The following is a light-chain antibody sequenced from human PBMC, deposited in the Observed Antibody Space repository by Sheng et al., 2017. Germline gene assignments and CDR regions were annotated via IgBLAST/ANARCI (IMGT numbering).Light chain of an antibody. CDR2: KAS. CDR3: QQYSTYWT. J-gene: IGKJ1*01. V-gene: IGKV1-5*03. CDR1: QSISSW. Sequence: DIRLTQSPSSVSASVGDRVTITCRASQSISSWLAWYQQKPGKAPKLLIYKASSLESGVPSRFSGSGSGTEFTLTISSLQPDDFATYYCQQYSTYWTFGQGTKVEIK.